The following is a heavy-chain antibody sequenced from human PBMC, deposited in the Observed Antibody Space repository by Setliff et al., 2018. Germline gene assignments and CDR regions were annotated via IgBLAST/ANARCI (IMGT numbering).Heavy chain of an antibody. CDR1: GYTFTSYG. J-gene: IGHJ5*01. CDR3: ARLVRFCTRTACQRVAGAES. D-gene: IGHD2-8*01. Sequence: ASVKVSCKASGYTFTSYGISWVRQAPGRGLEWMAYINTYNGDTYYAQKFQGRVTMTTDTSTTTAYMELRSLRADDTAVYYCARLVRFCTRTACQRVAGAESWGQGTLVTVSS. V-gene: IGHV1-18*01. CDR2: INTYNGDT.